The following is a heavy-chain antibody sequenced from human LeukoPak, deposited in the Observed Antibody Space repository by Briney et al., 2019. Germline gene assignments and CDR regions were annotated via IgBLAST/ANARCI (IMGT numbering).Heavy chain of an antibody. J-gene: IGHJ4*02. CDR3: AGERGEEYSSGWYKRNYFDN. CDR2: IYHSGST. D-gene: IGHD6-19*01. V-gene: IGHV4-30-2*01. CDR1: GGSISSGGYS. Sequence: SETLSLTCAVSGGSISSGGYSWSWIRQPPGKGLEWIGYIYHSGSTYYNPSLKSRVTISVDRSKNQFSLKLSSVTAADTAVYYCAGERGEEYSSGWYKRNYFDNWGQGIRVTVSP.